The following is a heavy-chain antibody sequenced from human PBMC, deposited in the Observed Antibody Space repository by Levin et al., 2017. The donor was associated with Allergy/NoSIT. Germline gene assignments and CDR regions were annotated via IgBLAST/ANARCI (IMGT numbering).Heavy chain of an antibody. CDR2: IRSKANSYAT. V-gene: IGHV3-73*01. D-gene: IGHD5-18*01. Sequence: PPGGSLRLSCAASGFTFSGSAMHWVRQASGKGLEWVGRIRSKANSYATAYAASVKGRFTISRDDSKNTAYLQMNSLKTEDTAVYYCTRIQLWLFPHGMDVWGQGTTVTVSS. CDR3: TRIQLWLFPHGMDV. CDR1: GFTFSGSA. J-gene: IGHJ6*02.